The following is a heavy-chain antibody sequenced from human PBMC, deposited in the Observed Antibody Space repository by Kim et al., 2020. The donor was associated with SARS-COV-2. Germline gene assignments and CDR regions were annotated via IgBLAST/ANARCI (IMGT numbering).Heavy chain of an antibody. J-gene: IGHJ3*01. CDR3: ARDMDEYSSSSIWGDDALDV. D-gene: IGHD6-6*01. CDR2: IIPIFGTA. V-gene: IGHV1-69*13. CDR1: GGTFSSYA. Sequence: SVKVSCKASGGTFSSYAISWVRQAPGQGLEWMGGIIPIFGTANYAQKFQGRDTITADESTSTAYMELSSLRSEDTAVYYCARDMDEYSSSSIWGDDALDVCGQGTMVTVSS.